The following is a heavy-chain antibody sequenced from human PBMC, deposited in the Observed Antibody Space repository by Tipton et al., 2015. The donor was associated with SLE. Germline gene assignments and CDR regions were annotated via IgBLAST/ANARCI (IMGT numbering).Heavy chain of an antibody. J-gene: IGHJ5*02. CDR1: GYTFINYG. V-gene: IGHV1-18*01. Sequence: QSGPEVKKPGASVKVSCKASGYTFINYGISWVRQARGQGLEWMGWVNPYVGNTNYAQKFQDRGTMTADTSTTTAYMELRNLRPGDTAVYYCARGGVAAGGFRGAWFDPWGQGTLVIVSS. D-gene: IGHD6-13*01. CDR2: VNPYVGNT. CDR3: ARGGVAAGGFRGAWFDP.